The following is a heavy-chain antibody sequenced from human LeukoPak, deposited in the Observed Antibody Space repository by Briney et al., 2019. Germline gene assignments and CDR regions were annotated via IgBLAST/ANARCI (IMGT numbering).Heavy chain of an antibody. CDR2: INPNSGGT. D-gene: IGHD5-12*01. J-gene: IGHJ6*02. CDR3: ARAAVVATILDYYYGMDV. Sequence: ASVKVSCKASGYTFTGYYMHWVRQAPGQGLEWMGWINPNSGGTNYAQKFQGRVTMTRDTSISTAYMELSRLRSDDTAVYYCARAAVVATILDYYYGMDVWGQGTTVTVSS. CDR1: GYTFTGYY. V-gene: IGHV1-2*02.